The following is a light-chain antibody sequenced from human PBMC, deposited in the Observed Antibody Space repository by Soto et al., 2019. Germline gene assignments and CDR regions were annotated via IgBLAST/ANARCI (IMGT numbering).Light chain of an antibody. CDR3: QQYGGSPWT. V-gene: IGKV3-20*01. Sequence: EIELTQSPGTLSLSPGERATLSCRASQTVSGSQLAWYQHRPGQPPRLLIFDASRRATGIPDRFSGSGSGTDFSLTISRLEPEDFAVYYCQQYGGSPWTFGQGTKVDIK. CDR1: QTVSGSQ. J-gene: IGKJ1*01. CDR2: DAS.